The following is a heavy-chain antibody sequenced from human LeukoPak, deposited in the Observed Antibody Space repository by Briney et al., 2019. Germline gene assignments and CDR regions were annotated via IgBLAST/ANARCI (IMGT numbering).Heavy chain of an antibody. D-gene: IGHD5-24*01. CDR2: ISDTSAYI. V-gene: IGHV3-21*04. J-gene: IGHJ4*02. CDR1: GFTFSIYA. CDR3: AREQDGYNGNIDY. Sequence: GGSLRLSCAASGFTFSIYAMSWVRQAPGKGLEWVSSISDTSAYIYYSDSVKGRFTISRDNAKNSLYLQMNSLRAEDTAVYYCAREQDGYNGNIDYWGQGTLVTVSS.